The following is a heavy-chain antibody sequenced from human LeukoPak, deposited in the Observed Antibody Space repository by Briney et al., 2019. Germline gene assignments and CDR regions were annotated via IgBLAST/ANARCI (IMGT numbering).Heavy chain of an antibody. CDR2: INQDGSEK. CDR3: ARGPYGGYATPSDY. CDR1: GFTFSNYW. J-gene: IGHJ4*02. V-gene: IGHV3-7*01. Sequence: GGSLRLSCATSGFTFSNYWMTWVRQAPGKGLEWVANINQDGSEKYYVDSVKGRFTISRDNAKNSLYLQMNSLRAEDTAVYYCARGPYGGYATPSDYWGQGTLVTVSS. D-gene: IGHD5-12*01.